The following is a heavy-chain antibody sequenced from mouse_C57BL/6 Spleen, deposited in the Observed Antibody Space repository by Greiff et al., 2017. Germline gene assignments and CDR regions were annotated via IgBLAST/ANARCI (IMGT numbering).Heavy chain of an antibody. CDR2: IDPSDSYT. CDR1: GYTFTSYW. Sequence: VQLQQPGAELVKPGASVKLSCKASGYTFTSYWMRWVKQRPGQGLEWIGEIDPSDSYTNYNQKFKGKATLTVDTSSSTAYMQLSSLTSEDSAVYYCATRGFDYWGQGTTLTVSS. J-gene: IGHJ2*01. D-gene: IGHD3-3*01. V-gene: IGHV1-50*01. CDR3: ATRGFDY.